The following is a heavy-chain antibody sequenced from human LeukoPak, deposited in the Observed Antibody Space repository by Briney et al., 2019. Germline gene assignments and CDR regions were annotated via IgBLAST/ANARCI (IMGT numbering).Heavy chain of an antibody. CDR1: GYTFTGYY. D-gene: IGHD2-2*02. CDR2: INPSGGST. Sequence: APVKVSCKASGYTFTGYYMHWVRQAPGQGLEWMGIINPSGGSTSYAQKFQGRVTMTRDTSTSTVYMELSSLRSEDTAVYYCARVGYCSSTSCYMDAFDIWGQGTMVTVSS. V-gene: IGHV1-46*01. CDR3: ARVGYCSSTSCYMDAFDI. J-gene: IGHJ3*02.